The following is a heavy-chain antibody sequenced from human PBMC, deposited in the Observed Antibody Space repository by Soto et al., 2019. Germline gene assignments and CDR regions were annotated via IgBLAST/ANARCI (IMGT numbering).Heavy chain of an antibody. D-gene: IGHD1-26*01. CDR3: ARGVGATYYYYYGMDV. J-gene: IGHJ6*02. CDR1: GESVSSNSAA. CDR2: TYYRSKWYN. Sequence: KQSQTLSLTCAISGESVSSNSAAWNWIRQSPSRGLEGLGRTYYRSKWYNDYAVSVKSRITINPDTSKNQFSLQLNSVTPDDTAVYYCARGVGATYYYYYGMDVWGQGTTVTVSS. V-gene: IGHV6-1*01.